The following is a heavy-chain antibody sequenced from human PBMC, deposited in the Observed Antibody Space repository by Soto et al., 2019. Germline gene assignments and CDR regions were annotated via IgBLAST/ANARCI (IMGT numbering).Heavy chain of an antibody. CDR2: MYYSGTT. CDR3: AVVDSTGNWFDP. CDR1: GGSISSSDFY. D-gene: IGHD6-25*01. Sequence: QLQLQESGPGLVKPSETLSLTCTVSGGSISSSDFYWGWLRQTPGKGLEFIGSMYYSGTTYYNPSLKCRVTISVDPSKNQFTLKLISVTAADTAVYYCAVVDSTGNWFDPWGEGALVTVSS. V-gene: IGHV4-39*01. J-gene: IGHJ5*02.